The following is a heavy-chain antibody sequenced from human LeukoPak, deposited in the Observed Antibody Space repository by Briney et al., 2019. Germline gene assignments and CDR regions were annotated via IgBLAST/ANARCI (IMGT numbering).Heavy chain of an antibody. CDR2: IQSKTDGGTT. CDR1: GFTFSNAW. D-gene: IGHD2-2*01. Sequence: PGGSLRLSCAASGFTFSNAWMNWFRQAPGKGLEWVGRIQSKTDGGTTDYAAPVKGRFTISRDNAKNSLYLQMNNLRAEDTAVFYCAKFASASCCQGAFDIWGQGTIVAVSS. J-gene: IGHJ3*02. V-gene: IGHV3-15*07. CDR3: AKFASASCCQGAFDI.